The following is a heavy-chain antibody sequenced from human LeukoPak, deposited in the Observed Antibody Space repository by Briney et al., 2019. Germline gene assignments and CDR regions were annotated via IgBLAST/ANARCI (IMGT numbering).Heavy chain of an antibody. D-gene: IGHD3-10*01. CDR3: ARSLWFGELSGDY. J-gene: IGHJ4*02. Sequence: ASVKVSCKASGYTLTSYGISWVRQAPGQGLEWMGWISAYNGNTNYAQKLQGRVTMTTDTSTSTAYMELSRLRSDDTAVYYCARSLWFGELSGDYWGQGTLVTVSS. CDR2: ISAYNGNT. CDR1: GYTLTSYG. V-gene: IGHV1-18*01.